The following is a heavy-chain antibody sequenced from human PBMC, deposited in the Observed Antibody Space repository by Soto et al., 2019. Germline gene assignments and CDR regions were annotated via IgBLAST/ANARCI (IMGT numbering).Heavy chain of an antibody. J-gene: IGHJ5*02. Sequence: LKNPCKGAGYNFPHDWISWVSQMPGKGLEWMGRIDPSDSRTNYSPSFQGHVTMSVDESINTAYLQWSSLKASDTAMYYCVRLVCQDVVPCGQGTLVTVSS. CDR3: VRLVCQDVVP. CDR1: GYNFPHDW. CDR2: IDPSDSRT. D-gene: IGHD6-6*01. V-gene: IGHV5-10-1*01.